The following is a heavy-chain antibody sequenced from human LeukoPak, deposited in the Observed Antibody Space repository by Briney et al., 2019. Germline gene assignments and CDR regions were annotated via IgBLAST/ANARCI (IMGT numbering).Heavy chain of an antibody. D-gene: IGHD3-9*01. CDR2: IKQDGSEK. CDR3: AKSAPYYDILTGYSNDAFDI. Sequence: PGGSLRLSCAASGFTFSSYWMSWVRQAPGKGLEWVANIKQDGSEKYYVDSVKGRFTISRDNAKNTLYLQMNSLRAEDTAVYYCAKSAPYYDILTGYSNDAFDIWGQGTMVTVSS. V-gene: IGHV3-7*03. CDR1: GFTFSSYW. J-gene: IGHJ3*02.